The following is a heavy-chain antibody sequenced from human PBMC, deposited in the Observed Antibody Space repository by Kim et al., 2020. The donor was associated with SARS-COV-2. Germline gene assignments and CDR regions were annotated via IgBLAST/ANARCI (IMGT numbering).Heavy chain of an antibody. CDR1: GGTFSSYA. D-gene: IGHD6-6*01. J-gene: IGHJ3*02. CDR2: IIPILGIA. CDR3: ASERWGEYSSSSGAFDI. V-gene: IGHV1-69*04. Sequence: SVKVSCKASGGTFSSYAISWVRQAPGQGLEWMGRIIPILGIANYAQKFQGRVTITADKSTSTAYMELSSLRSEDTAVYYCASERWGEYSSSSGAFDIWGQGTMVTVSS.